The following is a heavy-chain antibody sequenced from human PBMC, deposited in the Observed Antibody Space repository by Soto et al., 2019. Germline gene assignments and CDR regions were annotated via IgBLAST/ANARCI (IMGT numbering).Heavy chain of an antibody. D-gene: IGHD5-12*01. J-gene: IGHJ3*02. CDR3: ARDQWEMATIRDAFDI. CDR1: GVIFSSYG. CDR2: IWYDGSNK. Sequence: QVQLVESGGGVVQPGRSLRLSCAASGVIFSSYGMHWVRQAPGTGLEWVALIWYDGSNKYYADSVKGRFTISRDNSKTSLYLQLNSRRAADTAVYYCARDQWEMATIRDAFDIWGLGTMVTVSS. V-gene: IGHV3-33*01.